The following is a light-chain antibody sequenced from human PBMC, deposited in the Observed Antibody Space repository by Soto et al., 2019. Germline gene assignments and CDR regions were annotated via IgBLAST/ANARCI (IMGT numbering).Light chain of an antibody. V-gene: IGKV3-11*01. CDR3: LQRSDGWT. J-gene: IGKJ1*01. CDR2: DAS. CDR1: QSVSTY. Sequence: EIVLTQSPATLSLSPGERATLSCRASQSVSTYLAWYPQKPGQPPRLLIYDASTRATGIPARFSGSGSGADFALTISSLEPEGFAVYYCLQRSDGWTFGQGTKVEIK.